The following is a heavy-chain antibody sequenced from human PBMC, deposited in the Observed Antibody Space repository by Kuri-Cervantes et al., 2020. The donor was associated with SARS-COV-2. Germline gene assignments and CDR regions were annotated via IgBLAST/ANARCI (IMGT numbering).Heavy chain of an antibody. V-gene: IGHV1-2*04. CDR2: INPNSGGT. CDR3: ARGMVRGLIQSYYYGMDV. D-gene: IGHD3-10*01. CDR1: GYTFSDYY. Sequence: ASVKVSCKASGYTFSDYYMYWVRQAPGQGLGWMGRINPNSGGTNYAQKFQGWVTMTRDTSSTGYMELSRLRSDDTAVYYCARGMVRGLIQSYYYGMDVWGQGTTVTVSS. J-gene: IGHJ6*02.